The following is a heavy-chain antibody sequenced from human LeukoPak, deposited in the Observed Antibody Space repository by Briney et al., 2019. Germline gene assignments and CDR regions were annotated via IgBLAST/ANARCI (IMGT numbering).Heavy chain of an antibody. CDR2: IVVGSGNT. Sequence: SVKVSCKASGFTFTSSAMQWVRQARGQRLEWIGWIVVGSGNTNYAQKFQGRVTITTDESTSTAYMELSSLRSEDPAVYYCARDNAGAWAAFDIWGQGTMVTVSS. CDR1: GFTFTSSA. V-gene: IGHV1-58*02. J-gene: IGHJ3*02. D-gene: IGHD2-21*02. CDR3: ARDNAGAWAAFDI.